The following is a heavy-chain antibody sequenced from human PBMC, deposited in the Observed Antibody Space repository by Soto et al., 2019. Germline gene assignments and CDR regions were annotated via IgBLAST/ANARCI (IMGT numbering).Heavy chain of an antibody. CDR1: GGSFSGYY. CDR2: INHSGST. V-gene: IGHV4-34*01. CDR3: ARSTFWSGYYLYYYGMDV. D-gene: IGHD3-3*01. J-gene: IGHJ6*02. Sequence: SETLSLTCGVYGGSFSGYYWSWIRQPPGKGLEWIGEINHSGSTNYNPSLKSRVTISVDTSKNQFSLKLSSVTAADTAVYYCARSTFWSGYYLYYYGMDVWGQGTTVTSP.